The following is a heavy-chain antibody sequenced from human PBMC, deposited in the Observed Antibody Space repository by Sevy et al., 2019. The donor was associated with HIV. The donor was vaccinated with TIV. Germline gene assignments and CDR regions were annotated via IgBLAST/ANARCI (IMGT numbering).Heavy chain of an antibody. J-gene: IGHJ5*02. D-gene: IGHD3-10*01. V-gene: IGHV1-24*01. CDR2: FDPEDGET. CDR3: ATLYYYGSGSYENWFDP. Sequence: ASVKVSCKVSGYTLTELSMHWVRQAPGKGLEWMGGFDPEDGETIYAQKFQGRVTMTEDTSTDTAYMELSSLGSEDTAVYYCATLYYYGSGSYENWFDPWGQGTLVTVSS. CDR1: GYTLTELS.